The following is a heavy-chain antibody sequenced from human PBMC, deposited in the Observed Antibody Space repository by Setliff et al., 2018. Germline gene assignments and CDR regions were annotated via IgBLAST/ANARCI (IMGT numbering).Heavy chain of an antibody. D-gene: IGHD2-21*02. CDR3: ARPATVAMGDYYFDS. Sequence: ASVKVSCKATGYTLSRHYMHWVRQAPGQGPEWMGWIHPHTSSTHSTQKFQGRLTMTRDTSITTAYMELRSLGSDDTAIYYCARPATVAMGDYYFDSWGQGTLVTVPQ. J-gene: IGHJ4*02. CDR1: GYTLSRHY. CDR2: IHPHTSST. V-gene: IGHV1-2*02.